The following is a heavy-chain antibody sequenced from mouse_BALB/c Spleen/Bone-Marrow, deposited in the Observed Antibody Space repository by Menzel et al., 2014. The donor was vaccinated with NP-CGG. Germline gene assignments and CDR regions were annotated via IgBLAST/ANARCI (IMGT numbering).Heavy chain of an antibody. J-gene: IGHJ3*01. CDR1: GNTFTSYW. CDR3: ARYDGPAWFAY. CDR2: INPSNGRT. D-gene: IGHD2-3*01. Sequence: QVQLQQSGAELVKPGASVKLSCKASGNTFTSYWIHWVKLRPGQGLEWIGEINPSNGRTNYNERFKNKATLTVDKSSSTAYIQLSSLTSEDSAVYYRARYDGPAWFAYWGQGTLVTVSA. V-gene: IGHV1S81*02.